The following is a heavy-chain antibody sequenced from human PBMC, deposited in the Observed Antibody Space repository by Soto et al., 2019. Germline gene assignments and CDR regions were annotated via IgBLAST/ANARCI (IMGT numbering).Heavy chain of an antibody. CDR1: GGSISSGGYS. D-gene: IGHD6-19*01. CDR2: IYHSGST. J-gene: IGHJ4*02. V-gene: IGHV4-30-2*01. Sequence: QLQLQESGSGLVKPSQTLSLTCAVSGGSISSGGYSWSWIRQPPGKGLEWIGYIYHSGSTYHNPSLKSRVTISVDRSKNQFSLKLSSVTAADTAVYYCARAGGLGAVAVDCWGQGTLVTVSS. CDR3: ARAGGLGAVAVDC.